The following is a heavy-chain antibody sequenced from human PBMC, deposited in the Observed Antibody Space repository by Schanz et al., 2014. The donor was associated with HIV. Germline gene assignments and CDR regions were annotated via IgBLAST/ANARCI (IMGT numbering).Heavy chain of an antibody. CDR2: IVVGSGNT. D-gene: IGHD1-1*01. Sequence: QLVQSGPEVRKPGTSVTVSCKASGFTFANSAVQWVRQARGQRLEWIGWIVVGSGNTNYAQKFQERVTITRDMSTATAYMELTSLRSEDTAVYYCASPAESERGPGDAFDIWGQGTLVTVSS. J-gene: IGHJ3*02. CDR1: GFTFANSA. CDR3: ASPAESERGPGDAFDI. V-gene: IGHV1-58*01.